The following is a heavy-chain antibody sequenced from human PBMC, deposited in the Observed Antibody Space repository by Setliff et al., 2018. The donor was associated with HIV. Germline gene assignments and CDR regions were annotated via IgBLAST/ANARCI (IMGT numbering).Heavy chain of an antibody. J-gene: IGHJ4*02. D-gene: IGHD7-27*01. CDR1: GASVNTNNYY. CDR2: IHFSGST. CDR3: ARPSLGIGGGALFDY. V-gene: IGHV4-39*01. Sequence: SETLSLTCTVSGASVNTNNYYWGWIRQPPGKGLEWIGNIHFSGSTYYSPSLRSRVTIYVGTSKRQFFLSLSSVTAADTAVYFCARPSLGIGGGALFDYWGQGLLVTVSS.